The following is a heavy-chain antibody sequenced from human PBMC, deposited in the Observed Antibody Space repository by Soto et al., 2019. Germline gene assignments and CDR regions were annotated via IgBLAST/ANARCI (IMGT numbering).Heavy chain of an antibody. D-gene: IGHD1-20*01. V-gene: IGHV2-5*01. CDR1: GFSLSTSGVG. J-gene: IGHJ4*02. Sequence: TLSLTCTFSGFSLSTSGVGVGWIRQPPGKAREWLALIYWNDDKKYSPSLKSRLGITKDTFRNQVVLTMTNVDPLDTATYYCARRRGYNWNNPAFDYWGQGALVTVSS. CDR3: ARRRGYNWNNPAFDY. CDR2: IYWNDDK.